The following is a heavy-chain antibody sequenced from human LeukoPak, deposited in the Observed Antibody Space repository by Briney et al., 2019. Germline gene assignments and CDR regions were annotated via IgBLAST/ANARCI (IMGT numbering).Heavy chain of an antibody. J-gene: IGHJ5*02. Sequence: ASVKVSCKTSGFTFTTYTMHWVRQAPGQRLEWMGWINAANGNTQYSQKFQGRVTITRDTSASTAYMELSSLRSEGTAVYYCARGAPIRVAVAATFDPWGQGTLVTVPS. CDR2: INAANGNT. CDR3: ARGAPIRVAVAATFDP. V-gene: IGHV1-3*01. CDR1: GFTFTTYT. D-gene: IGHD6-19*01.